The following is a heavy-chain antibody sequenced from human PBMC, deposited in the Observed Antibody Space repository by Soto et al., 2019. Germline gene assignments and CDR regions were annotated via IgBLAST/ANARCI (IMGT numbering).Heavy chain of an antibody. Sequence: QVLLAQSGAEVKKHGASVKVSCKAFGYTFTSYYIHWVRQAPGQGLEWMGIINPSGGYTNYAQKWQGRVTMTRDTSTSTVYMDLSSLTAEDTAVYYCAREGHTYSSASGAFDYWGRGTLVTVSS. D-gene: IGHD2-15*01. CDR2: INPSGGYT. CDR1: GYTFTSYY. V-gene: IGHV1-46*04. CDR3: AREGHTYSSASGAFDY. J-gene: IGHJ4*02.